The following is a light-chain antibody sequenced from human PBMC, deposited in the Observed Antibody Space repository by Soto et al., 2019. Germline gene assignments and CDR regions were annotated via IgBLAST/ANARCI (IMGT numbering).Light chain of an antibody. Sequence: EIVMTQSPATLSASPGERATLSCRASQSVSSNLAWYQQKPGQAPRLLIYGASTRATGIPARFSGSGSGTEFTLTISSLQSEDFAVYYCQQYNNWLLLTFGGGTKVGIK. CDR2: GAS. V-gene: IGKV3-15*01. CDR3: QQYNNWLLLT. J-gene: IGKJ4*01. CDR1: QSVSSN.